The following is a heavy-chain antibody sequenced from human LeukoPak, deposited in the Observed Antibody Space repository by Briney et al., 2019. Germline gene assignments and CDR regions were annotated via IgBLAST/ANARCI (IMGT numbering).Heavy chain of an antibody. CDR1: GYTFTGYY. D-gene: IGHD3-3*01. CDR3: ARYGGYDYDFWSGYLDY. V-gene: IGHV1-2*02. CDR2: INPNSGGT. Sequence: GASVKVSCKASGYTFTGYYMHWVRQAPGQGLEWMGWINPNSGGTSYAQKFQGRVTMTRDTSISTAYMELSRLRSDDTAVYYCARYGGYDYDFWSGYLDYWGQGTLVTVSS. J-gene: IGHJ4*02.